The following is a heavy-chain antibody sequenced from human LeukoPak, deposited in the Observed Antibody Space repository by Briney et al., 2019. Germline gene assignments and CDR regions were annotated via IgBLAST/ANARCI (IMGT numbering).Heavy chain of an antibody. J-gene: IGHJ4*02. CDR3: AKDKNYASSGTLDC. CDR2: ISLNSGSI. D-gene: IGHD3-22*01. V-gene: IGHV3-9*01. CDR1: GFTFDDYA. Sequence: PGRSLRLSCAASGFTFDDYALHWLRQAPGNDLEWVSGISLNSGSIGYADSVKVRFTISRDNAQNSLYLQMNILRAEDTALYYRAKDKNYASSGTLDCWGQGTLVTVSS.